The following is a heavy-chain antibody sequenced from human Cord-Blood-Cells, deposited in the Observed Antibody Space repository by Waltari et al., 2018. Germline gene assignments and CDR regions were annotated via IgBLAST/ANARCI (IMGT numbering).Heavy chain of an antibody. J-gene: IGHJ4*02. Sequence: EVQLLESGGGLVQRVGSLGLSCAAFGFTFSSFAMSWVGQAPGKGLEWVSAISGSGGSTYYADSVKGRFTISRDNSKNTLYLQMNSLRAEDTAVYYCAKDPFDHSYCSSTSCYPALWGQGTLVTVSS. CDR1: GFTFSSFA. CDR2: ISGSGGST. CDR3: AKDPFDHSYCSSTSCYPAL. V-gene: IGHV3-23*01. D-gene: IGHD2-2*01.